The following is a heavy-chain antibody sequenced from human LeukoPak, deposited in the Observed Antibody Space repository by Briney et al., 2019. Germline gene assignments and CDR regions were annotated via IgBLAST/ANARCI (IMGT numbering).Heavy chain of an antibody. CDR3: ARDYSSGWFGKGAY. CDR2: IDTSSGLI. V-gene: IGHV3-21*01. D-gene: IGHD6-19*01. J-gene: IGHJ4*02. Sequence: PGGSLRLSCKGSGFSSGSYTLTWIRQAPGKGLEWFSSIDTSSGLIYYADSVKGRFTSSRDNANNSVYLQMNSLTVEDTAVYFCARDYSSGWFGKGAYWGQGTLVVVSS. CDR1: GFSSGSYT.